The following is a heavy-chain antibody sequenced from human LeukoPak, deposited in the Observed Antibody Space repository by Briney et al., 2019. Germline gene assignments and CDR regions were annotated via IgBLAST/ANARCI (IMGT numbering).Heavy chain of an antibody. J-gene: IGHJ4*02. V-gene: IGHV3-30*02. CDR2: IHSDVSNK. CDR3: AKDHCSRCSEDDYFDY. D-gene: IGHD2-15*01. Sequence: VGSLRLSRVASRFSFRGYFIHSVRQGPRKGGEWVACIHSDVSNKYYAASVKGRFTVSRDNSKKTLYLQMNSLRGEDTAVYYCAKDHCSRCSEDDYFDYWGQGTLVTVSS. CDR1: RFSFRGYF.